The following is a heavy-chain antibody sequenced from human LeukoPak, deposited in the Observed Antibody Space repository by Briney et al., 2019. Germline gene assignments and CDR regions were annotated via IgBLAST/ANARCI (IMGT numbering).Heavy chain of an antibody. D-gene: IGHD5/OR15-5a*01. CDR3: ARGKVSTYFDY. J-gene: IGHJ4*02. CDR2: IKQDGREK. CDR1: GFTFSSYW. Sequence: GGSLRLSCAASGFTFSSYWMSWVRQAAGKGLEWGASIKQDGREKYYVDSVKGRFTISRDNAKNSLYLQMNSLRAEDTAGYYCARGKVSTYFDYWGQGTLVTVSS. V-gene: IGHV3-7*01.